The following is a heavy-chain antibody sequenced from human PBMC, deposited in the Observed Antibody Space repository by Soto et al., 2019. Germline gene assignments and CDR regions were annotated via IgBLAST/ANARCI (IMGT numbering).Heavy chain of an antibody. J-gene: IGHJ4*02. CDR2: ISTSGKDT. D-gene: IGHD3-3*01. Sequence: GGSLRLSCAAPLFSVWSPTMTRVRPPPGKGLEWVSVISTSGKDTFYADSVKGRFTISRDSSNNIVYLQMNSLRAEDTAVYFCAKGNLYNFLSGSDYWGPGTLVTVSS. V-gene: IGHV3-23*01. CDR3: AKGNLYNFLSGSDY. CDR1: LFSVWSPT.